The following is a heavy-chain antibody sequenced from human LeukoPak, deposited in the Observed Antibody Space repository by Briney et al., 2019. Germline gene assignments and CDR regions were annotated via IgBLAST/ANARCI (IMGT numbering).Heavy chain of an antibody. D-gene: IGHD3-22*01. J-gene: IGHJ6*03. Sequence: GGSLRLSCAASGLNFSSKYMSWVRQAPGKGLEWVSVIYSSGTTYYADSVEGRFSISRDNSKDTLYLQMNSLRAEDTAVYYCAGDSSNDYDDTGYYYDYYYMDVWGKGTTVTVSS. CDR1: GLNFSSKY. CDR2: IYSSGTT. V-gene: IGHV3-53*01. CDR3: AGDSSNDYDDTGYYYDYYYMDV.